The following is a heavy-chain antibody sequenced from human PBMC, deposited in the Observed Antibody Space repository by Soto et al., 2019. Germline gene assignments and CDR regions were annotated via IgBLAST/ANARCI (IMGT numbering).Heavy chain of an antibody. Sequence: GASVKVSCKASGYTFTSYDINWVRQATGQGLEWMGWMNPNSGNTGYAQKFQGRVTMTRNTSISTAYMELSSLRSEDTAVYYCARGSDIVLMVYAPSYYYMDVCGKGTTVTVSS. V-gene: IGHV1-8*01. CDR2: MNPNSGNT. CDR3: ARGSDIVLMVYAPSYYYMDV. CDR1: GYTFTSYD. J-gene: IGHJ6*03. D-gene: IGHD2-8*01.